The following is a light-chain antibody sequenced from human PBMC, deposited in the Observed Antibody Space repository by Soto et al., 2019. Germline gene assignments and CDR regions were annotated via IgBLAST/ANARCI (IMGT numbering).Light chain of an antibody. J-gene: IGLJ1*01. CDR2: DNS. CDR1: SSNIGAGYD. CDR3: QSYDRSLSGSRV. V-gene: IGLV1-40*01. Sequence: QSVLPQPPSVSGAPGQRGTISCTGSSSNIGAGYDVHWYQQLPGTAPKLLIYDNSNRPSGVPDRFSGSKSGTSASLAITGLQAEDEADYYCQSYDRSLSGSRVFGTGTKLTVL.